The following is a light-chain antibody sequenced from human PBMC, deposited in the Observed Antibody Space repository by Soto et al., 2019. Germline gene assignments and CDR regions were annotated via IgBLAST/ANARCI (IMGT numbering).Light chain of an antibody. V-gene: IGKV3D-20*01. J-gene: IGKJ1*01. CDR3: QQYGNSPIT. Sequence: DIVLTQSPATLSLSPGERATLSCGASQSVSSSRLAWYQQKPALAPRLLIYDGFLRATGIPDRFSGSGSGTDFTLTISRLEPEDFAVYYCQQYGNSPITFGQGTKVDIK. CDR2: DGF. CDR1: QSVSSSR.